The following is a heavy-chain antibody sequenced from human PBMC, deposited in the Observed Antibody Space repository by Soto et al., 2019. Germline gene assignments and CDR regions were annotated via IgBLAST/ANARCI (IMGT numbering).Heavy chain of an antibody. CDR2: IIPIFGTA. Sequence: GASVKVSCKASGGTFSSYAISWVRQAPGQGLEWMGGIIPIFGTANYAQKFQGRVTITADESTSTAYMELSSLRSEDTAVYYCASRRGYSGYEYFDYWGQGTLVTVS. V-gene: IGHV1-69*13. CDR1: GGTFSSYA. J-gene: IGHJ4*02. D-gene: IGHD5-12*01. CDR3: ASRRGYSGYEYFDY.